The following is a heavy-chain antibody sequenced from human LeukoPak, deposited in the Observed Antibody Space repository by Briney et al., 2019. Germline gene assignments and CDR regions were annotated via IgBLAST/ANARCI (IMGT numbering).Heavy chain of an antibody. V-gene: IGHV3-7*01. CDR1: GFTFSSYG. Sequence: PGGSLRLSCAASGFTFSSYGMHWVRQAPGTGLEWVASIRGDGGQTLYLDSVRGRFTISRDNAKSSLYLQMNSLRVEDTGVYYCARYNDIAVGDSFDVWGQGTKVTVSS. CDR3: ARYNDIAVGDSFDV. D-gene: IGHD2-15*01. J-gene: IGHJ3*01. CDR2: IRGDGGQT.